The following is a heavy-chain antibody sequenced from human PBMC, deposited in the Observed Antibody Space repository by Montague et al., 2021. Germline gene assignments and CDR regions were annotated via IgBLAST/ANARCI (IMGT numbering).Heavy chain of an antibody. V-gene: IGHV3-30*04. Sequence: SLRLSCAASGFTFSSYAMHWVRQAPGKGLEWVAVISYDGSNKYYADSMKGRFTISRDNSKNTLYLQMNSLRAEDTALFYCARDPRWEYDAFDIWGQGTMVTVSS. CDR1: GFTFSSYA. CDR3: ARDPRWEYDAFDI. D-gene: IGHD1-26*01. J-gene: IGHJ3*02. CDR2: ISYDGSNK.